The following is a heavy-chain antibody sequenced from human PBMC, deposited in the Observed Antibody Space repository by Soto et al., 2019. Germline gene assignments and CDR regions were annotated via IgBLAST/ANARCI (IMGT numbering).Heavy chain of an antibody. CDR2: INPNSGGT. V-gene: IGHV1-2*04. CDR3: AREPGYSSSHYDY. CDR1: GYTFTGYY. Sequence: ASVKVSCKASGYTFTGYYMHWVRQAPGQGLEWMGWINPNSGGTNYAQKFQGWVTMTRDTSISTAYMELSRLRSDDTAVYYCAREPGYSSSHYDYWGQGTLVTVSS. J-gene: IGHJ4*02. D-gene: IGHD6-13*01.